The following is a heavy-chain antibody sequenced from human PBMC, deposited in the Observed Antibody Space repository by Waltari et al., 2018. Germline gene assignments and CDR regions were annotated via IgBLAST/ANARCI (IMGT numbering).Heavy chain of an antibody. CDR2: ISSSRSYR. CDR1: GFTFSSYS. J-gene: IGHJ4*02. V-gene: IGHV3-21*01. Sequence: EVQLVESGGGLVKPGGSLRLSCAASGFTFSSYSMNWVRQAPGKGLGGVSSISSSRSYRYYADSGKGRFTISRDNAKNSLYLQMNSLRAEDTAVYYCARPEEGGSSYFDYWGQGTLVTVSS. D-gene: IGHD1-26*01. CDR3: ARPEEGGSSYFDY.